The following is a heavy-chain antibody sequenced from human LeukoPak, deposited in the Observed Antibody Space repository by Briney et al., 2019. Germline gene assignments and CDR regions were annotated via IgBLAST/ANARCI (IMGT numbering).Heavy chain of an antibody. CDR1: GYTFTTYG. CDR3: ARVLGSSGWSPTQYFQH. V-gene: IGHV1-18*01. J-gene: IGHJ1*01. D-gene: IGHD6-19*01. Sequence: ASVKASCKASGYTFTTYGISWVRQAPGQGLEWMGWISADSGNTNYAQNLHGRLTMTTDTSTSTVYMELRSLTSDDTAVYYCARVLGSSGWSPTQYFQHWGQGTLVTVSS. CDR2: ISADSGNT.